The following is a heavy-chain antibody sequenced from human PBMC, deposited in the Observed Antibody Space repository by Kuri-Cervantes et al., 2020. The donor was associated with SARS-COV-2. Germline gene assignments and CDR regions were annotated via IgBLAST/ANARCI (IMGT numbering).Heavy chain of an antibody. J-gene: IGHJ4*02. Sequence: GESLKISCAASGFTFSSYSMNWVRQAPGKGLEWVSYISSSSSTIYYADSVKGRFTISRDNAKNSLYLQMNSLRAEDTAVYCCVRDLEIAARLGPFDYWGQGTLVTVSS. CDR3: VRDLEIAARLGPFDY. CDR2: ISSSSSTI. D-gene: IGHD6-6*01. CDR1: GFTFSSYS. V-gene: IGHV3-48*01.